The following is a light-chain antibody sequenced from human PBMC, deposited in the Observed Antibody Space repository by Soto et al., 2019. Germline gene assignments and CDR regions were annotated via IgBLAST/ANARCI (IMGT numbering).Light chain of an antibody. CDR1: RSLSSDY. CDR3: QQYGSSPIT. J-gene: IGKJ5*01. Sequence: IVLMQSPYTLSLSPGERATLSCRASRSLSSDYLAWYQQKPGQAPRLLFYHASRRATGTPDRFSVSGSGTDFTLTISRLEPGDFAVYYCQQYGSSPITFGQGTRLAIK. V-gene: IGKV3-20*01. CDR2: HAS.